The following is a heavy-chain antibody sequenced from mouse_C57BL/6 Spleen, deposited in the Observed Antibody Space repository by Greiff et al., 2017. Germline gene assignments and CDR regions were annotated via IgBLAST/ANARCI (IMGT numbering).Heavy chain of an antibody. Sequence: QVQLQQPGAELVRPGSSVKLSCKASGYTFTSYWMHWVKYRPIQGLEWIGNIDPSDSETHYNQKFKDKATLTVDKSSSTAYMQLSSLTSEDSAVYYCARGDSNYAFDVWGTGTTVTVSS. D-gene: IGHD2-5*01. CDR2: IDPSDSET. J-gene: IGHJ1*03. CDR3: ARGDSNYAFDV. V-gene: IGHV1-52*01. CDR1: GYTFTSYW.